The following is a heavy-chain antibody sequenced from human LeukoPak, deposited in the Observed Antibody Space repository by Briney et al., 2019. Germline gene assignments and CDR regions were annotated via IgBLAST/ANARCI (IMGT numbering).Heavy chain of an antibody. V-gene: IGHV4-59*01. CDR1: GGSISSYY. CDR2: IYYSGST. J-gene: IGHJ4*02. Sequence: SETLSLTCTVSGGSISSYYWSWIRQPPGKGLEWIGYIYYSGSTNYNPSLKSRVTISVDTSKKQFSLKLSSVTAADTAVYYCARSKDILTGYCFDYWGQGTLVTVSS. D-gene: IGHD3-9*01. CDR3: ARSKDILTGYCFDY.